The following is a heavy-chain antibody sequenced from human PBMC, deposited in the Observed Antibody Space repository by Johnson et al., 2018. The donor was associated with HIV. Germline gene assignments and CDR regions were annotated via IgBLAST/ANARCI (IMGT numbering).Heavy chain of an antibody. J-gene: IGHJ3*02. V-gene: IGHV3-11*01. Sequence: QEQLVESGGGLVKPGGSLRLSCAASGFTFSDSYMSWIRQAPVKGLEWVSYLSSCGSTISSADSVTGRFTIHRANAKNSLYLQMNCLRAEDTALYYCAGDRGRTSPFGVVIMDAFDIWGQGTMVTVSS. D-gene: IGHD3-3*01. CDR2: LSSCGSTI. CDR3: AGDRGRTSPFGVVIMDAFDI. CDR1: GFTFSDSY.